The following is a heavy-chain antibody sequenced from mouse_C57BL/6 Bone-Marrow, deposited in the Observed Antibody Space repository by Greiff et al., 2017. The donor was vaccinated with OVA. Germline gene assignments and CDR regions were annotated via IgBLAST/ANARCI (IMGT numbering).Heavy chain of an antibody. V-gene: IGHV1-76*01. Sequence: VQVVESGAELVRPGASVKLSCKASGYTFTDYYINWVKQRPGQGLEWIARIYPGSGNTYYNEKFKGKATLTAEKSSSTAYMQLSSLTSEDSAVYFCARENDGSWFAYWGQGTLVTVSA. D-gene: IGHD2-3*01. J-gene: IGHJ3*01. CDR1: GYTFTDYY. CDR3: ARENDGSWFAY. CDR2: IYPGSGNT.